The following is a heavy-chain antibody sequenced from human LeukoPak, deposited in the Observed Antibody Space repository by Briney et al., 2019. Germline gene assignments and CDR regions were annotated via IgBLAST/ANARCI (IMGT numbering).Heavy chain of an antibody. V-gene: IGHV4-34*01. CDR2: INHSGST. CDR1: GGSFSGYY. D-gene: IGHD3-3*01. J-gene: IGHJ3*02. CDR3: ARRAHVLRFLEWLANAFDI. Sequence: SETLSLTCAVYGGSFSGYYWSWIRQPPGKGLEWIGEINHSGSTNYNPSLKSRVTISVDTSKNQFSLKLSSVTAADTAVYYCARRAHVLRFLEWLANAFDIWGQGIMVTVSS.